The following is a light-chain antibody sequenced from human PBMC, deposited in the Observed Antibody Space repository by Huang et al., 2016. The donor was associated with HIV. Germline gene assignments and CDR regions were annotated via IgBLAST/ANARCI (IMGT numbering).Light chain of an antibody. Sequence: QLTQFPPSLSASVGDRVTITCRASQDIRTSLAWYQQKPGKAPKLLIAAALNLQSGFSSRFSGVSAGTYFTLFISSLQPEDAATYYCQQLHEYPITFGRGTRLDIK. CDR3: QQLHEYPIT. CDR1: QDIRTS. V-gene: IGKV1-9*01. CDR2: AAL. J-gene: IGKJ5*01.